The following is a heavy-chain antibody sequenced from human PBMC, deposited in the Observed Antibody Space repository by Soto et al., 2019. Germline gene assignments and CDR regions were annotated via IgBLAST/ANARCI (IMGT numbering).Heavy chain of an antibody. CDR3: AKPGSYDFWSGYEG. CDR2: ISGSGGST. CDR1: GFSFSSYA. D-gene: IGHD3-3*01. V-gene: IGHV3-23*01. Sequence: EVQLLESGGGLVQPGGSLRLSCAASGFSFSSYAMSWVRQAPGKGLEWVSAISGSGGSTYYADSVKGRFTISRDNSKNTLYLQMNSLRAEDTAVYYCAKPGSYDFWSGYEGWGQGTLVTVSS. J-gene: IGHJ4*02.